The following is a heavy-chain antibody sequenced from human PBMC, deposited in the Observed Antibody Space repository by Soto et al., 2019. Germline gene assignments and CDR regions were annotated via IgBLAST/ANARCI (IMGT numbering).Heavy chain of an antibody. CDR3: AREIAAAGSPFDY. J-gene: IGHJ4*02. Sequence: SETLSLTCTVSGGSISSGTSYWSWIRQRPGKGLEWIGYIFYSGSIYYTPSLRGRVTILVDTSKNQFSLKLSSVTAADTAVYYCAREIAAAGSPFDYWGQGTLVTVSS. V-gene: IGHV4-31*03. CDR1: GGSISSGTSY. D-gene: IGHD6-13*01. CDR2: IFYSGSI.